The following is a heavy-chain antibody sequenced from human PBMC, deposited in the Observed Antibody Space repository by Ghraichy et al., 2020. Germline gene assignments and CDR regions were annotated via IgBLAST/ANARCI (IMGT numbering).Heavy chain of an antibody. J-gene: IGHJ5*02. V-gene: IGHV3-23*01. CDR1: GFTFSSYA. D-gene: IGHD2-15*01. CDR3: AKSWGYCSGGACPPYNWFDP. Sequence: GGSLRLSCAASGFTFSSYAMSWVRLAPGKGLEWVSTIGSSGGSTYHADSVKGRFTVSRDNSKNTLFMQMSSLRAEDTAVYYCAKSWGYCSGGACPPYNWFDPWGQGTLVTVSS. CDR2: IGSSGGST.